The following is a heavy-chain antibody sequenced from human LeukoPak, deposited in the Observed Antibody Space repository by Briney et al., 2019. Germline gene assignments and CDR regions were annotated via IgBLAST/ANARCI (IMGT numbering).Heavy chain of an antibody. CDR3: AEAYYDFWSGLDY. V-gene: IGHV3-23*01. CDR2: ISGSGGST. D-gene: IGHD3-3*01. Sequence: GGSLRLSCAASGFTFSSYSMNWVRQAPGKGLEWVSAISGSGGSTYYADSVKGRFTISRDNSKNTLYLQMNSLRAEDTAVYYCAEAYYDFWSGLDYWGQGTLVTVSS. CDR1: GFTFSSYS. J-gene: IGHJ4*02.